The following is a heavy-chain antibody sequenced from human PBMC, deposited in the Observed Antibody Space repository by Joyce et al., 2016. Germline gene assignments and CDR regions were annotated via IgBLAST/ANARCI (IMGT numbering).Heavy chain of an antibody. V-gene: IGHV3-7*04. J-gene: IGHJ4*02. CDR1: GFTFSSHW. CDR3: AREFKWNWDF. Sequence: EVQLVESGGGLVQPGGSPRLSCAASGFTFSSHWMSWVRQAPGKGLDGVANITPEGSKNNYGDSVRSRFIISRDNAKNSLYVQMHSLRAEDTAVYYCAREFKWNWDFWGQGTLVTVSS. CDR2: ITPEGSKN. D-gene: IGHD1-1*01.